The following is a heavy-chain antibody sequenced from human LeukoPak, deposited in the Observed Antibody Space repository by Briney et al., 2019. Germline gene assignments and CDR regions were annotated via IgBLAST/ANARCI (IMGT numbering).Heavy chain of an antibody. J-gene: IGHJ4*02. CDR3: AKDHYWSIDY. D-gene: IGHD3-3*01. Sequence: ASVKVSCKASGYTFTSYYMHWVRHAPGQGLVWVSRIKGDGISTNYADSVKGRFTISRDIAKNTLYLQMNSLRAEDTGAYYCAKDHYWSIDYWGRGTLVTVSS. CDR2: IKGDGIST. V-gene: IGHV3-74*01. CDR1: GYTFTSYY.